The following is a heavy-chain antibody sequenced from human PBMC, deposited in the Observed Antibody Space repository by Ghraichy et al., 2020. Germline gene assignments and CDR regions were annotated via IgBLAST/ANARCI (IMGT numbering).Heavy chain of an antibody. V-gene: IGHV3-48*02. CDR1: GFTFSNYS. D-gene: IGHD3-3*01. CDR3: ARANYDFWSASTYYYGMDV. Sequence: GESLNISCAASGFTFSNYSMNWVRQAPGKGLEWISYINFTGSTTYYADSVKGRFSISRDNAKNSLYLQMNSLRDEDAAVYYCARANYDFWSASTYYYGMDVWGQGTTVTVSS. J-gene: IGHJ6*02. CDR2: INFTGSTT.